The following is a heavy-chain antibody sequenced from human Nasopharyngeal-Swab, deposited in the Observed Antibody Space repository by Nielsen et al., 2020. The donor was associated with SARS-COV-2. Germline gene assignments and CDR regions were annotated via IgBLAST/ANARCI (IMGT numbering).Heavy chain of an antibody. D-gene: IGHD3-10*01. V-gene: IGHV3-43*02. CDR1: GFNFDDHA. CDR3: AKDVGRQYFGSGSYHYCDL. Sequence: GGSLRLSCAASGFNFDDHAMHWVRQAPGKSLEWVSLIYGDADKTYYADAVKGRFTTSRDNSKTSLHLEMIGLRTEDTALYFCAKDVGRQYFGSGSYHYCDLWGQGTLVTVSS. J-gene: IGHJ4*02. CDR2: IYGDADKT.